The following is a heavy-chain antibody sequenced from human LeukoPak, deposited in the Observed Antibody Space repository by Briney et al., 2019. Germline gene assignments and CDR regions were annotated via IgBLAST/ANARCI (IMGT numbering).Heavy chain of an antibody. CDR2: IYHSGST. J-gene: IGHJ3*02. Sequence: PSETLSLTCTVSGGSISTYYWNWIRQPPGKGLEWIGYIYHSGSTYYNPSLKSRVTIPVDRSKNQFSLKLSSVTAADTAVYYCARESGYCSGGSCYAFDIWGQGTMVTVSS. CDR1: GGSISTYY. V-gene: IGHV4-59*12. D-gene: IGHD2-15*01. CDR3: ARESGYCSGGSCYAFDI.